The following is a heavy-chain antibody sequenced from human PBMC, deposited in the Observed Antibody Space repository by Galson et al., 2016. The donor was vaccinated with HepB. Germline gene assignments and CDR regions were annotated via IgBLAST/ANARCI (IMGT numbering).Heavy chain of an antibody. Sequence: SLRLSCAASGFRFSRYGMHWVRQAPGKGLEWVAMISYDGSNEYYADSVKGPVTISRDNSKNSLYLQMNSLRAEDTAVYSCAREERYCSSMRCQNPDYGMDVWGQGTTVTVSS. CDR1: GFRFSRYG. J-gene: IGHJ6*02. CDR3: AREERYCSSMRCQNPDYGMDV. D-gene: IGHD2-2*01. CDR2: ISYDGSNE. V-gene: IGHV3-30-3*01.